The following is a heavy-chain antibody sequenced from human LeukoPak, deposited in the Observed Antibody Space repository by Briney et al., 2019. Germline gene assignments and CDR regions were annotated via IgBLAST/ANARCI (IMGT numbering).Heavy chain of an antibody. Sequence: GGSLRLSCAASGFTFSSYSMNWVRQAPGKGLEWVSSISSSSSYIYYADSVKGRFTISRDNSKNTVYLQMNSLRAEDTAIYYCAKDYTSGWKDFDSWGQGALVTVSS. V-gene: IGHV3-21*04. CDR3: AKDYTSGWKDFDS. CDR2: ISSSSSYI. J-gene: IGHJ4*02. CDR1: GFTFSSYS. D-gene: IGHD6-19*01.